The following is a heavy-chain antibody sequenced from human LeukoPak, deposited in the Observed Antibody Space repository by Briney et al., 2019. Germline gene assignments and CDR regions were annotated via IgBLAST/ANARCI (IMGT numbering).Heavy chain of an antibody. CDR1: GGSFSGYY. CDR2: INHSGST. Sequence: PSETLSLTCAVYGGSFSGYYWSWIRQPPGKGLEWIGEINHSGSTNYNPSLKSRVTISVDTSKNQFSLKLSSVTAADTAAYYCARAPAQDYWGQGTLVTVSS. J-gene: IGHJ4*02. V-gene: IGHV4-34*01. CDR3: ARAPAQDY. D-gene: IGHD2-2*01.